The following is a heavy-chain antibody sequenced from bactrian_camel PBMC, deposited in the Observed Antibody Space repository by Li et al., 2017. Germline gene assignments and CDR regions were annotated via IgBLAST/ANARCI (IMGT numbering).Heavy chain of an antibody. J-gene: IGHJ6*01. D-gene: IGHD5*01. CDR1: GFTFSNYP. CDR3: AADGPLYVGGGWYHFVY. CDR2: INSAGSMA. V-gene: IGHV3S31*01. Sequence: DVQLVESGGGSVQAGGSLRLSCTASGFTFSNYPMSWFRKAPGKGLEWVSGINSAGSMAYYADSVKGRITISRDNAKNTLYLQMNSLKTEDTAVYYCAADGPLYVGGGWYHFVYWGQGTQVTVS.